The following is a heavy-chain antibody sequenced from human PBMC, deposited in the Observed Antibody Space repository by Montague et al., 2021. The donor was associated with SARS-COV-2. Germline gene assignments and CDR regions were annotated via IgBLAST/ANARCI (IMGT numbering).Heavy chain of an antibody. D-gene: IGHD3-16*01. CDR1: TTSISGYS. J-gene: IGHJ4*02. CDR2: INQSGNT. V-gene: IGHV4-34*01. CDR3: VRGWGSWFH. Sequence: SETLSLTCAVPTTSISGYSNGWIRKSPGKGMGWIGEINQSGNTNXNHTLKSRVTISAYTAKSQFSLKLNSVTAADTAVYYCVRGWGSWFHWGQGTLVTVSS.